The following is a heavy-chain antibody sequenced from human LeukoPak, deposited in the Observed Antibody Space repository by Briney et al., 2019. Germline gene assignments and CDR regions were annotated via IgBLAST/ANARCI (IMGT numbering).Heavy chain of an antibody. CDR3: AKDGGYGSGSYYPDY. Sequence: GGSLRLSCAASGFTFSSYAMNWVRQAPGKGLEWVSSTSGGAGGAAYADSVKGRFTMSRDNSKNTLYLQMNSLKAEDTAVYYCAKDGGYGSGSYYPDYWGQGTLVTVSS. CDR1: GFTFSSYA. CDR2: TSGGAGGA. J-gene: IGHJ4*02. V-gene: IGHV3-23*01. D-gene: IGHD3-10*01.